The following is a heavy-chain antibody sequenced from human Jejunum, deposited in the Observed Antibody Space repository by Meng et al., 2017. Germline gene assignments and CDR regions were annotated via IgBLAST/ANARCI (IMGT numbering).Heavy chain of an antibody. CDR3: AKDRVTYNGFEISL. D-gene: IGHD5-12*01. V-gene: IGHV3-23*01. CDR2: ISAYGGST. J-gene: IGHJ1*01. CDR1: GFSFSSYA. Sequence: GESLKISCAASGFSFSSYAMNWVRQAPGKGLEWVATISAYGGSTYYVDSVKGRFTISRDNSKNTLYLQINSLRAEDTAVYYCAKDRVTYNGFEISLWGQGTLVTVSS.